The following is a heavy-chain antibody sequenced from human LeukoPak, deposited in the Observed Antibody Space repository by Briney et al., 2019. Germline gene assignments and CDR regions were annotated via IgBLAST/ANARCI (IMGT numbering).Heavy chain of an antibody. V-gene: IGHV4-34*01. CDR2: INHSGST. D-gene: IGHD6-13*01. J-gene: IGHJ4*02. CDR3: ASRLRAHPHSSS. CDR1: GGSFSGYY. Sequence: SETLSLTCAVYGGSFSGYYWSWIRQPPGKGLEWIGEINHSGSTNYNPSLKSRVTISVDTSKNQFSLKLSSVTAADTAVYYCASRLRAHPHSSSWGQGTLVTVSS.